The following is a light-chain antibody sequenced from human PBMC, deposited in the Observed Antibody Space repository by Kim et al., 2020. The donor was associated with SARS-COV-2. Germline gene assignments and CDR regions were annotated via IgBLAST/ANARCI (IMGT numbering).Light chain of an antibody. V-gene: IGLV2-14*03. CDR2: DVS. Sequence: QSALTQPASVSGSPGQSITISCTGTSSDVGGSNYVSWYQQHPGKAPKLMIYDVSNRPSGVSNRFSGSKSGNTASLTISGLQAEDEADYYCSSYTSSSTLEVFGGGTQLTVL. CDR1: SSDVGGSNY. CDR3: SSYTSSSTLEV. J-gene: IGLJ2*01.